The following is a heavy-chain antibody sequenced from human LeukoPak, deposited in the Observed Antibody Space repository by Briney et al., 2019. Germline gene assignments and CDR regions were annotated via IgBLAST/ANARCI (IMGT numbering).Heavy chain of an antibody. J-gene: IGHJ4*02. CDR1: GFTFSSYG. CDR2: ISYDGSNK. D-gene: IGHD6-19*01. Sequence: GGSLRLSCAASGFTFSSYGMHWVRQAPGKGLEWVAVISYDGSNKYYADSVKGRFTISRDNSKNTLYLQMNSLRAEDTAVYCCAKDSMQQWLVYYFDYWGQGTLVTVSS. V-gene: IGHV3-30*18. CDR3: AKDSMQQWLVYYFDY.